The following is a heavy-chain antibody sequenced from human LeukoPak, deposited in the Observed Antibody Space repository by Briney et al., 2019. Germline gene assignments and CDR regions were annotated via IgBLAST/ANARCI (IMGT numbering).Heavy chain of an antibody. CDR1: GGSFSGYY. CDR3: ARTYDSSGLDAFDI. Sequence: SETLSLTCAVYGGSFSGYYWSWIRQPPGKGLEWIGEINHSGSTNYNPSLKSRVTISVDTSKNQFSLKLSSVTAADTAVYYCARTYDSSGLDAFDIWGQGTMVTVSS. CDR2: INHSGST. V-gene: IGHV4-34*01. D-gene: IGHD3-22*01. J-gene: IGHJ3*02.